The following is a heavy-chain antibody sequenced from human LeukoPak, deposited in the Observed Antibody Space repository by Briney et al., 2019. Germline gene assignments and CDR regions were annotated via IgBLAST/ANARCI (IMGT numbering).Heavy chain of an antibody. D-gene: IGHD2-8*01. CDR1: GFNFNSYT. CDR2: ILASGSST. V-gene: IGHV3-23*01. Sequence: GGSLRLSCAASGFNFNSYTMNWVRQAPGEGLQWVANILASGSSTYYADSVKGRFIISRDNSKNTVYLQMNSLRVEDTAIYYCAKDLRPDGVDNFDHWGQGILVTVSS. J-gene: IGHJ4*02. CDR3: AKDLRPDGVDNFDH.